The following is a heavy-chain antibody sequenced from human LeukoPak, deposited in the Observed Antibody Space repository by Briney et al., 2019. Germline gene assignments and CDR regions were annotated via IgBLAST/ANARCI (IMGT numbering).Heavy chain of an antibody. CDR1: GFTSSSYS. Sequence: PGGSLRLSCAASGFTSSSYSMNWVRQAPGKGLEWVSSISRSSNYIHYADSVKGRFTISRDNAKNSLYLQMNSLRAEDTAVYFCARGTLGAWGWWGQGTLVTVSA. CDR3: ARGTLGAWGW. D-gene: IGHD6-19*01. J-gene: IGHJ4*02. V-gene: IGHV3-21*01. CDR2: ISRSSNYI.